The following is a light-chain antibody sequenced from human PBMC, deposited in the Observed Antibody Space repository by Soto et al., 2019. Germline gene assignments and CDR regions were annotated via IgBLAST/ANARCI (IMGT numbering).Light chain of an antibody. Sequence: QSALAQPPSASGSPGQSVTVSCTGTSSDFGFYDYVSWYQQHPGKAPKLIIYEVSKRPSGVPDRFSGSKSGNSASLTVSGLQAEDEADYYCSSYVGNNNHHAFGTGTKVTVL. CDR1: SSDFGFYDY. V-gene: IGLV2-8*01. CDR2: EVS. J-gene: IGLJ1*01. CDR3: SSYVGNNNHHA.